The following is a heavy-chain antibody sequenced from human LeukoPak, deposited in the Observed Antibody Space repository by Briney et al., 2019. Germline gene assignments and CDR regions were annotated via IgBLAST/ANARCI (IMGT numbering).Heavy chain of an antibody. J-gene: IGHJ4*02. Sequence: GGSLRLSCAASGFTFSSYEMNWVRQAPGKGLEWVSYISSSGSTIYYADSAKGRFTISRDNAKNSLYLQMNSLRAEDTAVYYCARDGGNGDYFYWGQGTLVTVSS. V-gene: IGHV3-48*03. CDR2: ISSSGSTI. CDR3: ARDGGNGDYFY. CDR1: GFTFSSYE. D-gene: IGHD4-17*01.